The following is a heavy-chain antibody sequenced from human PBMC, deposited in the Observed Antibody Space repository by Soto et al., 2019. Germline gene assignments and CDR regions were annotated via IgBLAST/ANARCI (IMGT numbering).Heavy chain of an antibody. V-gene: IGHV4-38-2*01. Sequence: PSETLSLTCAVSGSSISSGYYWGWIRQPPGKGLEWFWSIYHSGSTYYNPSLKCRVTISVDTSKNQFSLKLSSVTPADTAVYYCSCTGGDYYDSSGYYSVFDYWGQGTLVTVSS. J-gene: IGHJ4*02. CDR2: IYHSGST. D-gene: IGHD3-22*01. CDR3: SCTGGDYYDSSGYYSVFDY. CDR1: GSSISSGYY.